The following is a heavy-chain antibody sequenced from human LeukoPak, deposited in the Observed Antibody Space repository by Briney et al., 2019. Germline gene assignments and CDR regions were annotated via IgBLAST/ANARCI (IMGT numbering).Heavy chain of an antibody. D-gene: IGHD3-22*01. V-gene: IGHV3-48*03. CDR1: GFDFSSYD. Sequence: PGGSLRLSCAVSGFDFSSYDFHWVRQAPGKGLEWVAFISRDSRTTYYADSVKGRFTISRDDAKNLVYLQMNSLGAEDTAVYYCAKAATYYYDGSGSYFDYWGQGTLVTVSS. CDR3: AKAATYYYDGSGSYFDY. J-gene: IGHJ4*02. CDR2: ISRDSRTT.